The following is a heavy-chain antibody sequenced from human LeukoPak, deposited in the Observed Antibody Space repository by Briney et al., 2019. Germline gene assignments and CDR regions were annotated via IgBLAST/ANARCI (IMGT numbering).Heavy chain of an antibody. D-gene: IGHD4-11*01. CDR3: ARDYSLSYYYYMDV. CDR2: IIPIFGTA. Sequence: SVKVSCKASGGTFSSYAISWVRQAPGQGLEWMGRIIPIFGTANYAQKSQGRVTITTDESTSTAYMELSSLRSEDTAVYYCARDYSLSYYYYMDVWGKGTTVTVSS. CDR1: GGTFSSYA. J-gene: IGHJ6*03. V-gene: IGHV1-69*05.